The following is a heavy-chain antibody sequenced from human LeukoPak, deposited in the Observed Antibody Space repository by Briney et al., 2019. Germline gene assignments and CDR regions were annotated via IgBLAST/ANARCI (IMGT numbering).Heavy chain of an antibody. CDR2: FDPEDGET. CDR3: ATGRWLLLLFDY. V-gene: IGHV1-24*01. Sequence: ASVKVSCKVSGYTLTELSMHWVRQAPGKGLEWMGGFDPEDGETIYAQRFQGRVTMTEDTSTDTAYMELSSLRSEDTAVYYCATGRWLLLLFDYWGQGTLVTVSS. J-gene: IGHJ4*02. D-gene: IGHD3-22*01. CDR1: GYTLTELS.